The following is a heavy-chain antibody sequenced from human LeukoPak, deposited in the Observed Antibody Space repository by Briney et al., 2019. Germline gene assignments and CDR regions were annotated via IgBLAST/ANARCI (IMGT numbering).Heavy chain of an antibody. CDR2: ISSGGITI. V-gene: IGHV3-48*03. D-gene: IGHD2-2*01. J-gene: IGHJ4*02. CDR1: GFTFSSNE. Sequence: GGSLRLSCAASGFTFSSNEMNWVRQAPGKGLEWVSYISSGGITIYYADSVKGRFTISRDNAKNSLYLQMNSLRAEDTAVYYCATDLRGGTRGYFDYWGQGTLVTVSS. CDR3: ATDLRGGTRGYFDY.